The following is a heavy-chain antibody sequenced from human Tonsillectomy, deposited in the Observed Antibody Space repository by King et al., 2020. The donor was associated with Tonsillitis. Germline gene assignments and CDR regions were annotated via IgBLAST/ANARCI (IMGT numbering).Heavy chain of an antibody. D-gene: IGHD6-19*01. CDR3: VGRQGYTSGWYWFDP. J-gene: IGHJ5*02. Sequence: VQLQESGPGLVKPSETLSLTCTVSGASITTYYWTWIRHSPGKGLEWIGYIYYSGSTNYNPSLKSRVTMSLDTSKSQFSLKLTSVTAADTAVYYCVGRQGYTSGWYWFDPWGQGILVTVSS. CDR2: IYYSGST. V-gene: IGHV4-59*08. CDR1: GASITTYY.